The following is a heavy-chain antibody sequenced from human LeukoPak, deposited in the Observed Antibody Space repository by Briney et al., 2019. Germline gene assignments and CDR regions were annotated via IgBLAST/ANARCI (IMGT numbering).Heavy chain of an antibody. Sequence: GRSLRLSCAASGFTFDDYAMHWVRQAPGKGLEWVSGISWNSGSIGYADSVKGRFTISRDNAKNSLYLQMNSLRAEDTALYYXXXXXXXXXXYSWFDPWGQGTLVTVSS. J-gene: IGHJ5*02. CDR2: ISWNSGSI. CDR3: XXXXXXXXXYSWFDP. CDR1: GFTFDDYA. V-gene: IGHV3-9*01.